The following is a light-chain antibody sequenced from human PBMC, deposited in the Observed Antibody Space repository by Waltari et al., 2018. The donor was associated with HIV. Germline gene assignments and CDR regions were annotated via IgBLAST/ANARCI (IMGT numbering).Light chain of an antibody. CDR3: QQTFTTPRT. Sequence: DIQMTSPPPPLSHFGEARVTLTCRASQSVTNYLNWYQQKSGKAPKLLIYDASNLQSGVPSRFSGSGSGTDFTLTITSLQPEDFATYYCQQTFTTPRTFGQGTKVEIK. CDR1: QSVTNY. CDR2: DAS. V-gene: IGKV1-39*01. J-gene: IGKJ1*01.